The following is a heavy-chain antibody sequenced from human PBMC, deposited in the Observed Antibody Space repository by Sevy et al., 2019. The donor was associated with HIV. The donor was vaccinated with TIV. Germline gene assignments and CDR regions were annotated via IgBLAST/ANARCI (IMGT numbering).Heavy chain of an antibody. CDR1: GFTFNRYW. Sequence: GESLKISCAASGFTFNRYWMSWVRQAPGKGLEWMANIKQDGSEKYYVDSVKGRFTISRDNAKNSLYLQMNSLRAEDTAVYYCAGERGGGTDAFDIWGQGTMVTVSS. CDR2: IKQDGSEK. J-gene: IGHJ3*02. D-gene: IGHD3-16*01. V-gene: IGHV3-7*01. CDR3: AGERGGGTDAFDI.